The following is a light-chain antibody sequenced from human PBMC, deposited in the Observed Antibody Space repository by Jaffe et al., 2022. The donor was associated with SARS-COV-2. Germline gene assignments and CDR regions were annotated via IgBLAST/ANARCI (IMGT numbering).Light chain of an antibody. CDR2: DVS. Sequence: DIQMTQSPSSLSASVGERVIITCRASQSISSYLNWYQQKPGKAPNLLIYDVSTLRSGVPSRFSGSGSGTDFTLTISTLQPEDNGTYYCQQSYSTFVTFGQGTRVEIK. V-gene: IGKV1-39*01. CDR3: QQSYSTFVT. J-gene: IGKJ1*01. CDR1: QSISSY.